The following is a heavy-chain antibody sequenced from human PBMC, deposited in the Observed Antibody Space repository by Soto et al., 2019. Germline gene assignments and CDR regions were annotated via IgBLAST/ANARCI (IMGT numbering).Heavy chain of an antibody. CDR2: ISYDGSNK. CDR1: GFAFSMYG. D-gene: IGHD3-3*01. Sequence: QVQLVESGGGVVQPGRSLRLSCAASGFAFSMYGTHWARQAPGKGLEWVAVISYDGSNKYYADSVKGRFTISRDNSKYTLYLQMNSLRAEDTAVYYCAKDYVLEWLRYYYGMDVWGQGTTVTVSS. J-gene: IGHJ6*02. CDR3: AKDYVLEWLRYYYGMDV. V-gene: IGHV3-30*18.